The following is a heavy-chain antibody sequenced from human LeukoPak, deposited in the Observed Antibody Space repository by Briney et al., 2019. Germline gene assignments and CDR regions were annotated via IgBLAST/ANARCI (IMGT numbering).Heavy chain of an antibody. V-gene: IGHV5-51*01. J-gene: IGHJ4*02. CDR1: GYSFTSYW. CDR3: ARSNHYDLDY. Sequence: GESLKISCKGSGYSFTSYWIGWVRQMPGKGLEWVGIIYPIDSDIRYSPSFQGQVTISADKSISTAYLQWGSLKASDTAIYYCARSNHYDLDYWGQGTLVTVSS. D-gene: IGHD5-12*01. CDR2: IYPIDSDI.